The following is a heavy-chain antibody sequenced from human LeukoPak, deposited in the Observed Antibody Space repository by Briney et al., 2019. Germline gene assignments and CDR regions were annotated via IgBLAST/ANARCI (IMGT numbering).Heavy chain of an antibody. CDR2: IHHSGIT. Sequence: PSETLSLTCTVTGYSITSAYYWGWVRQPPGKGLEWIGGIHHSGITYYNPSLKSRVTFSLDTSQNEFSLRLTSLTAADTAIYYCARQRDGYPTRFFFDYWGQGTLVTVSS. D-gene: IGHD5-24*01. CDR1: GYSITSAYY. V-gene: IGHV4-38-2*02. J-gene: IGHJ4*02. CDR3: ARQRDGYPTRFFFDY.